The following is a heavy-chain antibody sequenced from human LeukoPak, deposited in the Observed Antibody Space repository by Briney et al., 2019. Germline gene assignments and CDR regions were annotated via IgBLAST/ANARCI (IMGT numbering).Heavy chain of an antibody. CDR1: GFTVSRNY. V-gene: IGHV3-23*01. CDR3: ARDPTLAYYDSSGYPVRYFDY. CDR2: ISGSGGST. J-gene: IGHJ4*02. Sequence: GGSLRLSCAASGFTVSRNYMSWVRQAPGKGLEWVSAISGSGGSTYYADSVKGRFTISRGNSKNTLYLQMNSLRAEDTAVYYCARDPTLAYYDSSGYPVRYFDYWGQGTLVTVSS. D-gene: IGHD3-22*01.